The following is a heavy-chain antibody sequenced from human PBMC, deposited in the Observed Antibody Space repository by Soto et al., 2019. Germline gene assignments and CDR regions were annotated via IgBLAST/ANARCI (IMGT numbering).Heavy chain of an antibody. V-gene: IGHV4-34*01. CDR2: INHSGST. J-gene: IGHJ5*02. CDR1: GGSFSGYY. CDR3: ASSKNILLRYFDWLPGGFDP. Sequence: KSSETLSLTCAVYGGSFSGYYWSWIRQPPGKGLEWIGEINHSGSTNYNPSLKSRVTISVDTSKNQFSLKLSSVTAADTAVYYCASSKNILLRYFDWLPGGFDPWGQGTLVTVSS. D-gene: IGHD3-9*01.